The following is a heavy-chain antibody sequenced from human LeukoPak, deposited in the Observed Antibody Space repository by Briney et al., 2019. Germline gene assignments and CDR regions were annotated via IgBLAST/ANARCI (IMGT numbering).Heavy chain of an antibody. CDR3: ERDLELRY. Sequence: PSETLSLTCRVSGGSISIYDWSWIRQAPGKGLEWIGYIYNSGSTSYNPSLNSRVTISVDTSKNQFSLKLTSMTAADTAVYYCERDLELRYWGQGTLVTVSS. D-gene: IGHD1-26*01. J-gene: IGHJ1*01. CDR2: IYNSGST. V-gene: IGHV4-59*12. CDR1: GGSISIYD.